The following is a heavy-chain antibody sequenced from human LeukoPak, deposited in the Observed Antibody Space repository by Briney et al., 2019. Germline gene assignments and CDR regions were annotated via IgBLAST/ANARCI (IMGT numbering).Heavy chain of an antibody. J-gene: IGHJ5*02. Sequence: ASVKVSCKASGYTFTNYDINWVRQATGQGLEWMGRMNPNNGNTGYVEKFRGRITMTRNTSITTAYMELSSLTSEDTAVYYCARDRGDNENWFDPWGQGTLVTVSS. CDR2: MNPNNGNT. CDR3: ARDRGDNENWFDP. CDR1: GYTFTNYD. D-gene: IGHD2-21*02. V-gene: IGHV1-8*02.